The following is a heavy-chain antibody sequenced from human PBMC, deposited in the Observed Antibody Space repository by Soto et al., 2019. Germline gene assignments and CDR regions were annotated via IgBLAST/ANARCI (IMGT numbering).Heavy chain of an antibody. V-gene: IGHV4-34*01. J-gene: IGHJ6*02. CDR3: ASHFRPFYGSGSDYYYGMDV. Sequence: CAVYGGSFSGYYWSWIRQPPGKGLDWIGSIYYSGSTYYNLSLRSRVTISVDTSKNQFSLKLSSVTAADTAVSYCASHFRPFYGSGSDYYYGMDVWGQGTTVTVSS. D-gene: IGHD3-10*01. CDR1: GGSFSGYY. CDR2: IYYSGST.